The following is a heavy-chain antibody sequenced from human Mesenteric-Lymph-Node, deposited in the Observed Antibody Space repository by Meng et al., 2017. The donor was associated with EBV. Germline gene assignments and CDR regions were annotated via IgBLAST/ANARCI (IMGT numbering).Heavy chain of an antibody. CDR1: GFTFSNYW. CDR2: INTDGTST. J-gene: IGHJ4*02. V-gene: IGHV3-74*01. CDR3: ARERRVG. Sequence: EWQLVGSGGQLVQPGGSLRLSCAASGFTFSNYWMHWVRQAPGKGLVWVSRINTDGTSTYYADSVKGRFTISRDNAKNTLYLQMNSLRAEDSAMYYCARERRVGWGQGTLVTVSS.